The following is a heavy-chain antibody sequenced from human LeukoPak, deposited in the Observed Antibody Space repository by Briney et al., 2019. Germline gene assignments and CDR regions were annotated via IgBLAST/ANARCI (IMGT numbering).Heavy chain of an antibody. Sequence: GGSLRLSCAASGFTFSSYAMSWVRQAPGKGLEWVSAISGSGGSTYYADSVKGRFTISRDNSKNTLYLQMNSLRAEDTAVYYCATDPESGSYGIFWDWGQGTLVTVSS. CDR1: GFTFSSYA. CDR2: ISGSGGST. V-gene: IGHV3-23*01. J-gene: IGHJ4*02. D-gene: IGHD1-26*01. CDR3: ATDPESGSYGIFWD.